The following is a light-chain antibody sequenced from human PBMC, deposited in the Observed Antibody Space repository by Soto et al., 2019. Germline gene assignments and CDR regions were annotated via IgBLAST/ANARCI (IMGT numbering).Light chain of an antibody. J-gene: IGKJ4*01. Sequence: DIQMTQSPSTLYASVGDRVTITCRASQSFNRWLVWYQQKPGKAPNLLIYDASRLQSGVPSRFSGSGTGTEFTLTISSLQPDDFATYYCQQYNSYPLTFGGGTKVEIK. CDR3: QQYNSYPLT. V-gene: IGKV1-5*01. CDR2: DAS. CDR1: QSFNRW.